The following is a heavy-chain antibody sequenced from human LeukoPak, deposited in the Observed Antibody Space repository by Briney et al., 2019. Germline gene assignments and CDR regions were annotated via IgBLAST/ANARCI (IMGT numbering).Heavy chain of an antibody. CDR3: AKDGLTGYFDY. D-gene: IGHD3/OR15-3a*01. CDR2: ISYDGSNK. Sequence: GALRLSCAASGFTFSSYGMHWVRQAPGKGLEWVAVISYDGSNKYYADSVKGRFTISRDNSKNTLYLQMNSLRAEDTAVYYCAKDGLTGYFDYWGQGTLVTVSS. V-gene: IGHV3-30*18. CDR1: GFTFSSYG. J-gene: IGHJ4*02.